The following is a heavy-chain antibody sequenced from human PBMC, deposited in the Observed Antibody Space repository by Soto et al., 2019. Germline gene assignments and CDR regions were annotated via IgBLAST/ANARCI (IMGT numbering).Heavy chain of an antibody. CDR2: IKSKTDGGTT. J-gene: IGHJ4*02. CDR3: TTAIVVVPAATAVILDDRDFLDY. Sequence: GGSLRLSCAASGFTFSNAWMSWVRQAPGKGLEWVGRIKSKTDGGTTDYAAPVKGRFTISRDDSKNTLYLQMNSLKTEDTAVYYCTTAIVVVPAATAVILDDRDFLDYWGQGTLVTVSS. V-gene: IGHV3-15*01. D-gene: IGHD2-2*01. CDR1: GFTFSNAW.